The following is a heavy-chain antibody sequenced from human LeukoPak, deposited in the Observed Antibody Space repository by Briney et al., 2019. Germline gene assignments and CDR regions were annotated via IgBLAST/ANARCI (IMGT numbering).Heavy chain of an antibody. Sequence: GGSLRLSCAVSGITLSNYGMSWVRQAPGKGLEWVAGISNSGGRTNYADSVKGRFTISRDNPKNTLYLQMNSLRAEDTAVYFCAKRGVVIRVILVGFHKEAYYFDSWGQGALVTVSS. J-gene: IGHJ4*02. CDR1: GITLSNYG. CDR3: AKRGVVIRVILVGFHKEAYYFDS. D-gene: IGHD3-22*01. CDR2: ISNSGGRT. V-gene: IGHV3-23*01.